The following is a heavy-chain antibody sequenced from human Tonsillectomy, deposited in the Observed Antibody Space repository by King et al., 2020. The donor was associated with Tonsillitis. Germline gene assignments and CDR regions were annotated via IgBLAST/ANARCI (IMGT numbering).Heavy chain of an antibody. D-gene: IGHD3-10*01. J-gene: IGHJ4*02. Sequence: QLVQSGAEVKKPGASVKVSCKASGYTFTNYYFHWVRQAPGQGLEWMGIINPTGGTTSSAQKFQGRVTMTRDTSTSTVYMELSGLRSEDTAVYYCARIKGGVYDYWGQGTLVTVSS. V-gene: IGHV1-46*01. CDR2: INPTGGTT. CDR3: ARIKGGVYDY. CDR1: GYTFTNYY.